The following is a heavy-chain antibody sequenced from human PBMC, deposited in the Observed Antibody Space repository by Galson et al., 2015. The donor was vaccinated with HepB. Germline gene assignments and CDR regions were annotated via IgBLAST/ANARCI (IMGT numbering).Heavy chain of an antibody. Sequence: SLRLSCAASGFTFSNYWMHWVRQAPGKGLVWVSRINSDGTYITYADSVKGRFTISRDNAKNTLYLQMNSPRAEDTALYYCARTPGAAAGIFGHWGQGSLVTVSS. J-gene: IGHJ4*02. D-gene: IGHD6-13*01. CDR3: ARTPGAAAGIFGH. CDR1: GFTFSNYW. CDR2: INSDGTYI. V-gene: IGHV3-74*01.